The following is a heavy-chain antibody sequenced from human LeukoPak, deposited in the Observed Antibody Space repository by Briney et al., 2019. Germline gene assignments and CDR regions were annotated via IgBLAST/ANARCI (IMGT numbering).Heavy chain of an antibody. CDR1: GYTFTSYY. V-gene: IGHV1-46*01. Sequence: ASVKVSCKASGYTFTSYYIHWVRQAPGQGLEWIGILNPSGGTTTYAQNFQDRVTMTRDMSTSTVYMEMSSLRSEDTAVYYCAREGCSGGSCVPWDHDAFDIWDQGTMVTVSS. CDR2: LNPSGGTT. CDR3: AREGCSGGSCVPWDHDAFDI. J-gene: IGHJ3*02. D-gene: IGHD2-15*01.